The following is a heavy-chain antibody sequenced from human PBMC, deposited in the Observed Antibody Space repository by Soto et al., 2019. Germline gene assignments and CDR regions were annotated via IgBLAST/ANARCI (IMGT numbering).Heavy chain of an antibody. CDR3: ARNRYSGSYLVFDY. CDR2: ISAYNGNT. Sequence: GASVKVCCKASGYTFTSYGISWVRQAPGQGLEWMGWISAYNGNTNYAQKLQGRVTMTTDTSTSTAYMELRSLRSDDTAVYYCARNRYSGSYLVFDYWGQGTLVTVSS. J-gene: IGHJ4*02. CDR1: GYTFTSYG. V-gene: IGHV1-18*04. D-gene: IGHD1-26*01.